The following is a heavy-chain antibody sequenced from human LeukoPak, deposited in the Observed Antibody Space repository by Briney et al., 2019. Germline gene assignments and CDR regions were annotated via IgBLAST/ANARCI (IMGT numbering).Heavy chain of an antibody. CDR3: AKERSPMVRGVCDY. J-gene: IGHJ4*02. Sequence: PSETLSLTCTVSGGSFSSGGYYWSWVRQAPGKGLEWVSAISDSGGSTYYADSVKGRFTISRDNSKNTLYLQMNSLRAEDTAVYYCAKERSPMVRGVCDYWGQGTLVTVFS. D-gene: IGHD3-10*01. CDR2: ISDSGGST. V-gene: IGHV3-23*01. CDR1: GGSFSSGGYY.